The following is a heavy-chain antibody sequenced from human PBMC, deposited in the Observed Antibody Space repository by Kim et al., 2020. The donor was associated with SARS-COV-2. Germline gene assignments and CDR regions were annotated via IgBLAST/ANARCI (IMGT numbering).Heavy chain of an antibody. J-gene: IGHJ4*02. CDR2: ITWDGGTR. Sequence: GGSLRLSCTASGFDFEDYMMHWVRQPPGKGLEWVALITWDGGTRHYADSVRGRFTVSRDNSKHSLYLHLDSLTTEDTALYYCAKGGQAGGCDYWGLGTPV. V-gene: IGHV3-43*01. D-gene: IGHD6-25*01. CDR1: GFDFEDYM. CDR3: AKGGQAGGCDY.